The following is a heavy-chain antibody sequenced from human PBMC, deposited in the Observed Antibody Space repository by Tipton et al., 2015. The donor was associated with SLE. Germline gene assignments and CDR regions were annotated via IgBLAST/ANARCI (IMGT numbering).Heavy chain of an antibody. CDR1: GYTFSDYF. CDR2: IDPGSGET. J-gene: IGHJ3*02. CDR3: ASGEGTGEQPTADRDPYGLDI. Sequence: QLVQSGAEVKNPGATVKISCEVSGYTFSDYFLHWVQQAPGKGLEWVGLIDPGSGETKYAERFEGRVTMIADTSRDTAYMYLSSLTFDDTAIYYCASGEGTGEQPTADRDPYGLDIWGQGTMVTVSS. V-gene: IGHV1-69-2*01. D-gene: IGHD2-21*02.